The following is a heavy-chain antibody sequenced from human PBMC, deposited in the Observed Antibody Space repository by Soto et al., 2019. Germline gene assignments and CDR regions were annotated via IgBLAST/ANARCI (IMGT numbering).Heavy chain of an antibody. Sequence: QVQLQESGPGLVRPSGTLSLTCAVSGDSIIGTGWWSWVRQSPGKGLDWIGEVYHSGAANYNPSLKSRVTISVDTSRNQFSLNLGSVTAADTAVYYCVRNGYYSLDVWGQETTVTVSS. CDR3: VRNGYYSLDV. D-gene: IGHD3-22*01. V-gene: IGHV4-4*02. CDR1: GDSIIGTGW. J-gene: IGHJ6*02. CDR2: VYHSGAA.